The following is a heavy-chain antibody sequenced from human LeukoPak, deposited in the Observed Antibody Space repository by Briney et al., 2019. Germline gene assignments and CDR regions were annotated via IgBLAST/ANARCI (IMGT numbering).Heavy chain of an antibody. CDR2: IYHSGST. J-gene: IGHJ4*02. V-gene: IGHV4-30-2*01. CDR3: ARASGVVVPAAIFY. D-gene: IGHD2-2*01. CDR1: GGSISSGGYY. Sequence: SETLSLTCTVSGGSISSGGYYWSWIRQPPGKGLEWIGYIYHSGSTYYNPSLKSRVTISVDRSKNQFSLKLSSVTAADTAVYYCARASGVVVPAAIFYWGQGTLVTVSS.